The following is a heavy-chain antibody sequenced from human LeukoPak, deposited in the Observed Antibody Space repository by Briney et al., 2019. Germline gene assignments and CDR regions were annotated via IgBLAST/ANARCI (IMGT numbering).Heavy chain of an antibody. Sequence: ASVKVSCKASGYTFTSYGISWVRQAPGQGLEWRGWISAYNGNTNYAQKLQGRVTMTTDTSTSTAYMELRSLRSDDTAVYYCARGPWFGELLSPLSYYYYYMDVWGKGTTVTISS. CDR3: ARGPWFGELLSPLSYYYYYMDV. CDR1: GYTFTSYG. J-gene: IGHJ6*03. CDR2: ISAYNGNT. V-gene: IGHV1-18*01. D-gene: IGHD3-10*01.